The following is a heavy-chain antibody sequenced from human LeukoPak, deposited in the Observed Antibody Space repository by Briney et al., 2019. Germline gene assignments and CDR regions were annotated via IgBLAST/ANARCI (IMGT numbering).Heavy chain of an antibody. CDR2: IYSSGST. V-gene: IGHV4-4*07. Sequence: SETLSLTCTVSGGSISGSYWSWIRQPAGKGLEWIGRIYSSGSTNYNPSLKSRVTMSVDTSKNQVSLKLNSVTAADTAVYYCARHKGSGSYSYYYYYMDVWGKGTTVTVSS. D-gene: IGHD3-10*01. CDR3: ARHKGSGSYSYYYYYMDV. J-gene: IGHJ6*03. CDR1: GGSISGSY.